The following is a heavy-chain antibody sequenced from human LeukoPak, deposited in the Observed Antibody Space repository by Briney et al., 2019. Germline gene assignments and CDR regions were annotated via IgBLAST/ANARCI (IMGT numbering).Heavy chain of an antibody. CDR3: AKDRDYGGNLERSYFDY. V-gene: IGHV3-53*05. J-gene: IGHJ4*02. D-gene: IGHD4-23*01. CDR2: IYSGGST. CDR1: GFTVSSNY. Sequence: PGGSLRLSCAASGFTVSSNYMSWVRQAPGKGLEWVSVIYSGGSTYYADSVKGRFTISRDNSKNTLYLQMNSLRAEDTAVYYCAKDRDYGGNLERSYFDYWGQGTLVTVSS.